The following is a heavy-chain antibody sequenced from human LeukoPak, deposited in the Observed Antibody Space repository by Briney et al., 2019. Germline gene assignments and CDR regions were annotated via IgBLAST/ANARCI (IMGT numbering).Heavy chain of an antibody. V-gene: IGHV4-61*02. CDR2: IYTSGST. CDR1: GGSISSGSYY. J-gene: IGHJ4*02. D-gene: IGHD1-26*01. Sequence: SSETLSLTCTVSGGSISSGSYYWSWIRQPAGKGLEWIGRIYTSGSTNYNPSPKSRVTISVDTSKNQFSLKLSSVTAADTAVYYCARVGRTIDYWGQGTLVTVSS. CDR3: ARVGRTIDY.